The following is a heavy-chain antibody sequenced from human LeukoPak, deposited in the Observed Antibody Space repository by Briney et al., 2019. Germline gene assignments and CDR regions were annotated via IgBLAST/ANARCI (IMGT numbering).Heavy chain of an antibody. CDR3: ANEGPYSSGYYYFDY. V-gene: IGHV3-23*01. Sequence: GGSLRLSCAASAFTFRSYAMSWVRQAPGKGLEWVSVVTSGGSTYYGDSVKGRFTISRDNSKNTLYLQMNSLRAEDTAVYYCANEGPYSSGYYYFDYWGQGTLVTVSS. CDR2: VTSGGST. J-gene: IGHJ4*02. D-gene: IGHD3-22*01. CDR1: AFTFRSYA.